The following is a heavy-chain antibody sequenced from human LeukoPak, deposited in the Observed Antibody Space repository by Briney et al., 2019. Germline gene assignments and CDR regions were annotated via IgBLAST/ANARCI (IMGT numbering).Heavy chain of an antibody. Sequence: PSQTLSLTCTVSGGSISSGGYYWSWIRQHPGKGLEWIGYIYYSGSTYYNPSLKSRVTISVDTSKNQLSLKLSSVTAADTAVYYCARGWFGEFNFDYWGQGTLVTVSS. D-gene: IGHD3-10*01. CDR3: ARGWFGEFNFDY. CDR2: IYYSGST. CDR1: GGSISSGGYY. V-gene: IGHV4-31*03. J-gene: IGHJ4*02.